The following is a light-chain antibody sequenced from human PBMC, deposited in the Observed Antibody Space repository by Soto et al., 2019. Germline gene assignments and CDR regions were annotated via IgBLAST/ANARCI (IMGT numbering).Light chain of an antibody. J-gene: IGLJ1*01. Sequence: SVLTQPPSASGTPGQRVTISCSGSSSNIGSNTVNWYQQLPGTAPKLLIYSNNQRPSGVPDRFSGSKSGTSASLAISGLQSEDEADYYCAAWDDSLNGFYVFGTGTKVNVL. CDR1: SSNIGSNT. V-gene: IGLV1-44*01. CDR2: SNN. CDR3: AAWDDSLNGFYV.